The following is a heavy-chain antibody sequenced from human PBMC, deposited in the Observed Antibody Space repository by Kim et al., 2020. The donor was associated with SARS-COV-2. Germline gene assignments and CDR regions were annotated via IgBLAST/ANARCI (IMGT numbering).Heavy chain of an antibody. CDR3: ARRTEEGGYFDY. D-gene: IGHD3-16*01. Sequence: YSPPSLKSRLTISDDTTRDQVSLRLTSVTAADTAIYYCARRTEEGGYFDYWGQGTLVTVSS. J-gene: IGHJ4*02. V-gene: IGHV4-39*01.